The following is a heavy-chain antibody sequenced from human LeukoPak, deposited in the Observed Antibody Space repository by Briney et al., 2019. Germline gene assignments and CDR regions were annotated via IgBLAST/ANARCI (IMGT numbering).Heavy chain of an antibody. D-gene: IGHD2-2*01. CDR2: IIPILGIA. J-gene: IGHJ5*02. V-gene: IGHV1-69*04. CDR1: GYTFTGYY. CDR3: ARGGYCSSTSCLWFDP. Sequence: SVKVSCKASGYTFTGYYMHWVRQAPGQGLEWMGRIIPILGIANYAQKFQGRVTITADKSTSTAYMELSSLRSEDTAVYYCARGGYCSSTSCLWFDPWGQGTLVTVSS.